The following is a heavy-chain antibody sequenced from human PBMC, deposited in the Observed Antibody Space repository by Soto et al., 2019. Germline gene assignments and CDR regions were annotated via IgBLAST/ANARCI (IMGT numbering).Heavy chain of an antibody. CDR1: GGSIRGGDYY. CDR2: IFYSGNS. J-gene: IGHJ4*02. CDR3: ARLSSLYYNSVYGRYYFDY. D-gene: IGHD3-10*01. V-gene: IGHV4-31*03. Sequence: QVQLQESCPGLVKPSQTLSLTCTVSGGSIRGGDYYWSWIRQHPGKGLEWIGYIFYSGNSFYNPSLKSGVNISVDTSKNQFSLQLSSVTAADTAIYYCARLSSLYYNSVYGRYYFDYWAQGTLVSVSS.